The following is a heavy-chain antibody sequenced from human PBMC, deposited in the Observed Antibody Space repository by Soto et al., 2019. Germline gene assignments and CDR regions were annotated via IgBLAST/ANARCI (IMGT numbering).Heavy chain of an antibody. CDR2: ISYDGSNK. D-gene: IGHD2-2*02. CDR1: GFTFSSYG. J-gene: IGHJ6*02. V-gene: IGHV3-30*18. CDR3: AKDRISGHCSSTSCYSPYYYYGMDV. Sequence: PGGSLRLFCAASGFTFSSYGMHWVRQAPGKGLEWVAVISYDGSNKYYADSVKGRFTISRDNSKNTLYLQMNSLRAEDTAVYYCAKDRISGHCSSTSCYSPYYYYGMDVWGQGTTVTVS.